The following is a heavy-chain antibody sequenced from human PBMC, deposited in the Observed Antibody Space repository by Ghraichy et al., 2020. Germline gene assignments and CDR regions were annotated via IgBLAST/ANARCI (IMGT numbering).Heavy chain of an antibody. Sequence: SETLSLTCTVSGGSISSYYWSWIRQPPGKGLEWIGYIYYSGSTNYNPSLKRRVTISVDTSKNQFSLKLSSVTAADTDVYYCARILAYGGLGYWGQGNLVTVSS. CDR1: GGSISSYY. CDR2: IYYSGST. D-gene: IGHD4-23*01. CDR3: ARILAYGGLGY. J-gene: IGHJ4*02. V-gene: IGHV4-59*01.